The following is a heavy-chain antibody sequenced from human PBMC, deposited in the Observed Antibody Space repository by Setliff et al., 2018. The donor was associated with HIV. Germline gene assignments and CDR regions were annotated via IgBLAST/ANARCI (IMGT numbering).Heavy chain of an antibody. V-gene: IGHV1-8*01. J-gene: IGHJ5*02. D-gene: IGHD3-3*01. CDR3: ARGHLDYDYWEDILGNWFDP. CDR2: MNPNSGNT. CDR1: GYTFTSYD. Sequence: ASVKVSCKASGYTFTSYDINWVRQATGQGLEWMGWMNPNSGNTGYAQKFQGRVTMTSNTFIGTAYMELNSLTSDDTAVYYCARGHLDYDYWEDILGNWFDPWGQGTLVTVSS.